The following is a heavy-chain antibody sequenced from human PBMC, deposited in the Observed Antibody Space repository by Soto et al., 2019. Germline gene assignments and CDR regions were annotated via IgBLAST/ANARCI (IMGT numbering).Heavy chain of an antibody. CDR2: INPNSGGT. CDR1: GYTFTGYY. V-gene: IGHV1-2*02. Sequence: ASVKVSCKASGYTFTGYYMHWVRQAPGQGLEWMGWINPNSGGTNYAQRFQGRVTMTRDTSISTAYMELSRLRSDDTAVYYCARVLYSYGRYYYYGMDVWGQGTTVTVSS. CDR3: ARVLYSYGRYYYYGMDV. J-gene: IGHJ6*02. D-gene: IGHD5-18*01.